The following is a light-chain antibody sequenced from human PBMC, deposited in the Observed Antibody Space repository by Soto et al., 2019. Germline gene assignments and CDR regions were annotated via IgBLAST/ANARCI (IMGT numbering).Light chain of an antibody. J-gene: IGKJ1*01. CDR3: QQYGYSSWT. V-gene: IGKV3-15*01. CDR1: QSIRGS. Sequence: EIVMTQSPDTLSVSPGERATLSCRASQSIRGSLAWYQQKPGQAPRLLIYDASTGATGIPDRFSASGSGTEFTLTISSLQSEDFAVYYCQQYGYSSWTFGQGTKVEIK. CDR2: DAS.